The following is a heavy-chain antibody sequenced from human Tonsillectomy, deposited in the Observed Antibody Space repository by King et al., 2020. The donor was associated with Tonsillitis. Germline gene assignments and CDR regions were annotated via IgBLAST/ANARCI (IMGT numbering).Heavy chain of an antibody. V-gene: IGHV1-8*01. Sequence: VQLVQSGAELKKPGASVKVSCKASGYTFSNYDINWVRQATGQGLEWMGWMNPKSGETEYAQKFEGRVHLTRNTSISTAYMELSRLKFEDTAVYYCARKCVRFVEWWNDDDPEMWYQPWGQGTLVTVSA. CDR2: MNPKSGET. D-gene: IGHD1-1*01. CDR3: ARKCVRFVEWWNDDDPEMWYQP. J-gene: IGHJ4*02. CDR1: GYTFSNYD.